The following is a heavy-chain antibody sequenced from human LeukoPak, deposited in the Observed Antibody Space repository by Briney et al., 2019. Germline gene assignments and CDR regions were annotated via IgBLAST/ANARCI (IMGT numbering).Heavy chain of an antibody. CDR3: ARATVATDHDY. Sequence: PSETPSLTCTVSGGSISSYYWSWIRQPPGKGLEWIGYIYYSGSTNYNPSLKSRVTISVDTSKNQFSLKLSSVTAADTAVYYCARATVATDHDYWGQGTLVTVSS. CDR1: GGSISSYY. V-gene: IGHV4-59*01. CDR2: IYYSGST. J-gene: IGHJ4*02. D-gene: IGHD4-23*01.